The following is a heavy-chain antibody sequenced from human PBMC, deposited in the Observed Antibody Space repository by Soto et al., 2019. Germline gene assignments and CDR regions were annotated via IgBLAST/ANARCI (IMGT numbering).Heavy chain of an antibody. CDR2: MNPNSGNT. J-gene: IGHJ6*02. V-gene: IGHV1-2*04. CDR3: GRDNILTGYYYGMDV. D-gene: IGHD3-9*01. Sequence: ASVKVSCKASGYTFTSYDINWVRQATGQGLEWMGWMNPNSGNTNYAQKFQGWVTMTRDTSISTAYMELSRLRSDDTAVYYCGRDNILTGYYYGMDVWGQGTTVTVS. CDR1: GYTFTSYD.